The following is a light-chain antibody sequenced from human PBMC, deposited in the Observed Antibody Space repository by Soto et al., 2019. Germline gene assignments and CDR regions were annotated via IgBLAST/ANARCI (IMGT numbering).Light chain of an antibody. J-gene: IGKJ5*01. CDR3: QHYNGYPQT. CDR1: QGISSY. V-gene: IGKV1-9*01. CDR2: AAS. Sequence: DIQLTQSPSSLSASVGDRVTITCRVSQGISSYLAWYQQKPGKAPKLLIYAASTLQSGVPSRFSGSGSGTDFTLTISSLQPEDFGTYYCQHYNGYPQTFGQGTRLEIK.